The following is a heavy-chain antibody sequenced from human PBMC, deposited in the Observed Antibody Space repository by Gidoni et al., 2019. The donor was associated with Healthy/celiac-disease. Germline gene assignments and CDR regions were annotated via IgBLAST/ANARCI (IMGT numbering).Heavy chain of an antibody. CDR1: GFTFSSYS. CDR3: AREGTLYGSGSYYMGAYYYYGMDV. D-gene: IGHD3-10*01. CDR2: ISSSSSYI. J-gene: IGHJ6*02. V-gene: IGHV3-21*01. Sequence: EVQLVESGGGLVKPGGSLRLSCAASGFTFSSYSMNWVRQDPGKGLEWVSSISSSSSYIYYADSVKGRFTISRDNAKNSLYLQMNSLRAEDTAVYYCAREGTLYGSGSYYMGAYYYYGMDVWGQGTTVTVSS.